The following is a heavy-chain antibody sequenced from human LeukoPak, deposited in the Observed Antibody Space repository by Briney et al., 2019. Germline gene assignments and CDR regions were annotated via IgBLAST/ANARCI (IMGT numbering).Heavy chain of an antibody. D-gene: IGHD3-9*01. CDR1: GYSISSGYY. Sequence: PSETLSLTCTVSGYSISSGYYWGWIRQPPGKGLEWIGSIYHSGSTYYNPSLKSRLTISIDTWKNQFSLKLNSVTAADTAVYYCARVGILTGFADYWGQGTLVTVSS. CDR3: ARVGILTGFADY. CDR2: IYHSGST. J-gene: IGHJ4*02. V-gene: IGHV4-38-2*02.